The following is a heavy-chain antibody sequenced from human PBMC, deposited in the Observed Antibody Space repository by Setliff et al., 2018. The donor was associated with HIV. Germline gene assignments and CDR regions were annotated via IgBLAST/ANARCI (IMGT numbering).Heavy chain of an antibody. D-gene: IGHD6-13*01. J-gene: IGHJ6*03. CDR2: IYTRGST. Sequence: LSLTCTVSGGSISSGSYYWSWIRQPAGKGLEWIGRIYTRGSTNYNPSLKSRVTISIDTSKNQFSLKKTSVTAADTAVYFCARGAWGIATTGSAYYMDVWGKGTTVTVSS. V-gene: IGHV4-61*02. CDR1: GGSISSGSYY. CDR3: ARGAWGIATTGSAYYMDV.